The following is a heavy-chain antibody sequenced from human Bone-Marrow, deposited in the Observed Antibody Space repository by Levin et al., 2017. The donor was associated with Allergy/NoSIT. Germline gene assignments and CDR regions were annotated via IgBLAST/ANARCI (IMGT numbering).Heavy chain of an antibody. CDR3: ARGNRSQDKPRQY. J-gene: IGHJ4*02. CDR2: ILPDENTR. Sequence: GGSLRLSCAAPGFIFNSYSLHWVRQVPGKGLEWVAVILPDENTRYYGDAVRGRFTISRDRSKRTIYLEMNSLTTEDTTINFCARGNRSQDKPRQYWGQGTQVIVSP. V-gene: IGHV3-30*16. CDR1: GFIFNSYS.